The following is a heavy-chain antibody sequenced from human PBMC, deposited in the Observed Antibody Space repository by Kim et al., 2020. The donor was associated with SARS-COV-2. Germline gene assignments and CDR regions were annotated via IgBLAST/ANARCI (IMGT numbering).Heavy chain of an antibody. CDR2: IYTSGST. D-gene: IGHD6-13*01. Sequence: SETLSLTCTVSGGSISSGSYYWSWIRQPAGKGLEWIGRIYTSGSTNYNPSLNSRVTISVDTSKNQFSRKLSSVTAADTAVYYCARDGRQQLVGGWFDPWGQGTLVTVSS. CDR3: ARDGRQQLVGGWFDP. CDR1: GGSISSGSYY. J-gene: IGHJ5*02. V-gene: IGHV4-61*02.